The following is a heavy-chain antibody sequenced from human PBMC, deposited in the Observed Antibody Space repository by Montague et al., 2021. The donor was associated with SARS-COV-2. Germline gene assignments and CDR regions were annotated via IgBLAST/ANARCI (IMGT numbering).Heavy chain of an antibody. CDR2: INDSGTT. Sequence: SETLSLTCAVYGGSFSGYYWTWIRQSPGKGLEWIAEINDSGTTNYNFNPSLSSRVTISVDTSKSQFSLKLSSVTAADTAVYYCARHLMSALSYYMDVWGKGTTVTVSS. CDR3: ARHLMSALSYYMDV. CDR1: GGSFSGYY. J-gene: IGHJ6*03. D-gene: IGHD2/OR15-2a*01. V-gene: IGHV4-34*01.